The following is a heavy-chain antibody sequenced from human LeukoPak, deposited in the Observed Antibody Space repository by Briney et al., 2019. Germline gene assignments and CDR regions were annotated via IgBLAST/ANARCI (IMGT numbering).Heavy chain of an antibody. CDR3: ARDMGHVWGSYPFPYYGMDV. Sequence: AGGSLRLSCAASGFTFSSYSMNWVRQAPGKGLEWVSYISSSSSTIYYADSVKGRFTISRDNAKNSLYLQMNSLRAEDTAVYYCARDMGHVWGSYPFPYYGMDVWGQGTTVTVSS. V-gene: IGHV3-48*01. CDR2: ISSSSSTI. CDR1: GFTFSSYS. J-gene: IGHJ6*02. D-gene: IGHD3-16*02.